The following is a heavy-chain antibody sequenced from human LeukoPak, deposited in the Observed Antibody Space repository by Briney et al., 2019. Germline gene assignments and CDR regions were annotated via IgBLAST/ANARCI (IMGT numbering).Heavy chain of an antibody. CDR3: ARGQVPAARGYNWFDP. CDR2: VNARGDT. CDR1: GWSFNDYY. Sequence: SETLSLTCAVYGWSFNDYYWNWIRQPPGMGLEWIGEVNARGDTNYNPSLKSRVTISVDTSKNQFSLRLTSMIAVDTAVYYCARGQVPAARGYNWFDPWGQGTLVTVSS. D-gene: IGHD2-2*01. V-gene: IGHV4-34*01. J-gene: IGHJ5*02.